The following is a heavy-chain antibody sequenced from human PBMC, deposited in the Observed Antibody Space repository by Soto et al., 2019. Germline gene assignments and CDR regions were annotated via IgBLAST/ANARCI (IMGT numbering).Heavy chain of an antibody. CDR3: ARSFGAEGHYYYGMDV. J-gene: IGHJ6*02. CDR2: INPNSGGT. V-gene: IGHV1-2*02. CDR1: GYTFTGYY. D-gene: IGHD3-3*01. Sequence: ASVKVSCKASGYTFTGYYMHWVRQAPGQGLEWMGWINPNSGGTNYAQKFQGRVTMTRDTSVSTAYMELSRLRSDDTAVYYCARSFGAEGHYYYGMDVWGQGTTVTVSS.